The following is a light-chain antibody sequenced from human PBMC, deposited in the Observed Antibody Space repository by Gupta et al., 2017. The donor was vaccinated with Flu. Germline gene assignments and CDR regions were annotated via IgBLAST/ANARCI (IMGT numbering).Light chain of an antibody. V-gene: IGKV3-11*01. J-gene: IGKJ4*01. Sequence: PATLSLSPGERVTLSCRASQSVATYLAWYQHRPGQAPRLLIYDASDRATGIPDRFSGSGSGTDFTLTISSLEPEDFAVYYCQQRSSCPSTFGGGTKVEIK. CDR1: QSVATY. CDR3: QQRSSCPST. CDR2: DAS.